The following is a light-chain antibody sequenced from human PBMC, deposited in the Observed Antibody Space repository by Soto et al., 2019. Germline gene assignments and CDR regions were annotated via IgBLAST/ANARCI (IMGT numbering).Light chain of an antibody. J-gene: IGLJ2*01. CDR1: SSDIGRYNY. V-gene: IGLV2-14*01. Sequence: QSVLTQPASVSGSPGQSITISCTGTSSDIGRYNYVSWYQQHPGKAPKLMVYEIINRPSGVSNRFSGSKSGSTASLSISGLQAEDEADYYCSSYTSTTTPVFGGGTKLTVL. CDR3: SSYTSTTTPV. CDR2: EII.